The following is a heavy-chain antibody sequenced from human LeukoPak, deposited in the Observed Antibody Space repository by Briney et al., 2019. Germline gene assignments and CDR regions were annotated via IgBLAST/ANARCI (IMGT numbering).Heavy chain of an antibody. D-gene: IGHD6-13*01. V-gene: IGHV3-53*01. CDR2: IYGRGGT. CDR3: ARDPPGIAASGTYY. Sequence: PGGSLRLSCAVSGFSVSNNYMNWVRQAPGKGLEWVSLIYGRGGTSYADSVKGRFTISRDSSKNTLFLQMNSLRVEDTAVYYCARDPPGIAASGTYYWGQGTLVTVSS. J-gene: IGHJ4*02. CDR1: GFSVSNNY.